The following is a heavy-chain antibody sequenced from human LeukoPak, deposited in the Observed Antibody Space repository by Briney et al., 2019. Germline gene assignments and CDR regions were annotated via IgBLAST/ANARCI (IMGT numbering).Heavy chain of an antibody. D-gene: IGHD6-6*01. CDR1: GYTFTGYY. CDR2: INPNSGDT. V-gene: IGHV1-8*03. CDR3: ARGRAARPRRHGSNWFDP. J-gene: IGHJ5*02. Sequence: GASVKVSCKASGYTFTGYYMHWVRQAPGQGLEWMGWINPNSGDTGYAQKFQGRVTITWNTSISTAYMELSSLRSEDTAVYYCARGRAARPRRHGSNWFDPWGQGTLVTVSS.